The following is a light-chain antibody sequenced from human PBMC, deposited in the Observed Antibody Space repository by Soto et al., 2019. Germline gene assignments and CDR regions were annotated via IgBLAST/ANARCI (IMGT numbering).Light chain of an antibody. Sequence: QSVLTQPASVSASPGQSITISCTGTSSDDGGYNYVSWYQQHPGKAPKLMIYAVSNRPSGVSNRFSGSKPGNTATLTISGLQAEDEADYYCCSYTVSGTYVFGTGTKVTVL. CDR3: CSYTVSGTYV. V-gene: IGLV2-14*01. CDR1: SSDDGGYNY. J-gene: IGLJ1*01. CDR2: AVS.